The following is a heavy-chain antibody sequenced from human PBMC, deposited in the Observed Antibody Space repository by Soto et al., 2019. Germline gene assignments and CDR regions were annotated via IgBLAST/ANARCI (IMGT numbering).Heavy chain of an antibody. J-gene: IGHJ4*02. CDR2: IYYSGST. D-gene: IGHD5-12*01. CDR1: GGSISSSSYY. Sequence: SETLSLTCTVSGGSISSSSYYWGWIRQPPGKGLEWIGSIYYSGSTYYNPSLKSRVTISVDTSKNQFSLKLSSVTAADTAVYYCARADDPTSIGRWLQPRFDYWGQGTLVTVSS. V-gene: IGHV4-39*01. CDR3: ARADDPTSIGRWLQPRFDY.